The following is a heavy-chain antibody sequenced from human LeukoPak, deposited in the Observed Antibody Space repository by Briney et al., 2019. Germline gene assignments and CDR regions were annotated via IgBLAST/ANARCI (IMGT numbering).Heavy chain of an antibody. Sequence: GGSLRLSCAASGFTFSSYGMHWVRQAPGKGLEWVAFIRYDGSNKYYADSVKGRFTISRDNSKNTLYLQMNSLRAEDTAWYYCAKDEHIAPAGTALTCYYYRLDAFGHGTTAT. D-gene: IGHD6-13*01. CDR3: AKDEHIAPAGTALTCYYYRLDA. CDR1: GFTFSSYG. CDR2: IRYDGSNK. J-gene: IGHJ6*02. V-gene: IGHV3-30*02.